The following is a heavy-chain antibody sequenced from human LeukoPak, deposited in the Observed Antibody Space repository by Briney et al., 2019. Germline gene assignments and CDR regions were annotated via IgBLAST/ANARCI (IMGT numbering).Heavy chain of an antibody. CDR2: TYSGGTT. J-gene: IGHJ5*02. CDR1: GFTFSSYA. V-gene: IGHV3-66*01. Sequence: PGGSLRLSCAASGFTFSSYAMSWVRQAPGKGLEWVSLTYSGGTTYYADSVKGRFTVSRDTSRNILYLQMNSLRAEDTAVYYCARDMVYHWGQGTLVTVSS. D-gene: IGHD3-10*01. CDR3: ARDMVYH.